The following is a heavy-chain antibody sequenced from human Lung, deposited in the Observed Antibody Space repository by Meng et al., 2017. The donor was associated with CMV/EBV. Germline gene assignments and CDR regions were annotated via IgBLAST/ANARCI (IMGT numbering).Heavy chain of an antibody. D-gene: IGHD2-2*01. CDR3: ARIPAAIGGYYYYGMDV. J-gene: IGHJ6*02. V-gene: IGHV2-26*01. CDR1: GFSLSNARMG. CDR2: IFSNDEK. Sequence: SGPTLVXPTETLTLTCTVSGFSLSNARMGVSWIRQPPGKALEWLAHIFSNDEKSYSTSLKSRLTISKDTSKSQVVLTMTNMDPVDTATYYCARIPAAIGGYYYYGMDVWGQGTTVXVS.